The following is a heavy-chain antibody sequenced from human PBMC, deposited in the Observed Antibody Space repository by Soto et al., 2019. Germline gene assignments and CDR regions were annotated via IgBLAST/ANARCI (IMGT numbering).Heavy chain of an antibody. V-gene: IGHV4-39*01. D-gene: IGHD3-10*01. Sequence: QVQLQESGPGLVKPSETLSLTCTVSGGSISGYYWTWIRQPPGKGLELVGSLFYGGTTDYNPSLKSRLTMSLDTSKNPFSRKLRSVTAADTAVYYCARHRGPAPVYWGQGTLVTASS. J-gene: IGHJ4*02. CDR3: ARHRGPAPVY. CDR1: GGSISGYY. CDR2: LFYGGTT.